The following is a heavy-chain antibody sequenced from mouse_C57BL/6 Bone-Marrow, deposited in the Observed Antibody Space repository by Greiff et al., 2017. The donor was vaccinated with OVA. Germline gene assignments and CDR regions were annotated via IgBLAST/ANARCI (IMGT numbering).Heavy chain of an antibody. Sequence: VQLKESGPVLVKPGASVKMSCKASGYTFTDYYMNWVKQSHGKSLEWIGVINPYNGGTSYNQKFKGKATLTVDKSSSTAYMELNSLTSEDSAVYYCGRDYYGSSYVLFDYWGQGTTLTVSS. J-gene: IGHJ2*01. CDR2: INPYNGGT. V-gene: IGHV1-19*01. CDR3: GRDYYGSSYVLFDY. D-gene: IGHD1-1*01. CDR1: GYTFTDYY.